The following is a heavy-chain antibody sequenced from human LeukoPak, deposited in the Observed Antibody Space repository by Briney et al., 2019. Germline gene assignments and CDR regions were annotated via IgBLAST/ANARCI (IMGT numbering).Heavy chain of an antibody. J-gene: IGHJ4*02. CDR3: ARDLAVSGKGS. V-gene: IGHV3-30-3*01. D-gene: IGHD6-19*01. CDR1: RFTFSSYA. Sequence: GGSLRLSCAASRFTFSSYAMHWVRQAPGKGLEWVAVISYDGSNKYYADSVKGRFTISRDNSKNTLYLQMNSLRAEDTAVYYCARDLAVSGKGSWGQGTLVTVSS. CDR2: ISYDGSNK.